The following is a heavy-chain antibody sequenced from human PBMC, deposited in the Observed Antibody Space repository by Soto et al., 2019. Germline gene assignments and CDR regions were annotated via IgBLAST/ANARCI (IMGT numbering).Heavy chain of an antibody. V-gene: IGHV4-4*02. CDR1: GGSISSGNW. D-gene: IGHD6-13*01. CDR2: IYHSGST. J-gene: IGHJ4*02. Sequence: NLSETLSLTCAVSGGSISSGNWWSWVRQPPGKGLEWIGEIYHSGSTNYNPSLKSRVTISVDKSKNQFSLKLSSVAAADTAVYYCATVRRYSNFDYWGQGTLVTVSS. CDR3: ATVRRYSNFDY.